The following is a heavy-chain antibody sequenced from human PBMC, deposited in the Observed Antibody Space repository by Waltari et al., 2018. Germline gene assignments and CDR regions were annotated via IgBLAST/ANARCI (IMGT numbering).Heavy chain of an antibody. D-gene: IGHD3-9*01. V-gene: IGHV1-69*08. J-gene: IGHJ4*02. Sequence: QVQLVQSGAEVKKPGSSVKVSCKASGGTFSSYAISWVRQAPGQGLEWMGRISPIFGTANYAQKFQGRVTITADKSTSTAYMELSSLRSEDTAVYYCARARYYDILTGLQNFDYWGQGTLVTVSS. CDR1: GGTFSSYA. CDR2: ISPIFGTA. CDR3: ARARYYDILTGLQNFDY.